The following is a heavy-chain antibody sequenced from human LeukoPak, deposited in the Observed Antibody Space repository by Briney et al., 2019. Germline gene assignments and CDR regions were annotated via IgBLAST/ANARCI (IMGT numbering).Heavy chain of an antibody. Sequence: PGGSQRLFCTPSVLTQNRNHMSWVRHAPGRGVEWLTVIYSVGSIYYADSVKGRFNTSRDNSKNTLYLQMNSLTAEDTAVYYCARPANYYYDSSGYAFDIWGQGTMVTVSS. CDR2: IYSVGSI. V-gene: IGHV3-66*02. D-gene: IGHD3-22*01. CDR1: VLTQNRNH. J-gene: IGHJ3*02. CDR3: ARPANYYYDSSGYAFDI.